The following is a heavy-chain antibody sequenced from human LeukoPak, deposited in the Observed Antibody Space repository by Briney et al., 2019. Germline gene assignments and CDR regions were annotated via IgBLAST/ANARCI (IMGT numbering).Heavy chain of an antibody. V-gene: IGHV1-46*01. CDR2: INPSGGST. Sequence: GASVKVSCKASGYTFTSYYMHWVRQAPGQGLEWMGIINPSGGSTNYAQKFQGRVTMTRDTSTSTVYMELSSLRSEDTAVYYCARDVVDGGDRYSYGFWGQGTLVTVSS. CDR1: GYTFTSYY. J-gene: IGHJ4*02. CDR3: ARDVVDGGDRYSYGF. D-gene: IGHD5-18*01.